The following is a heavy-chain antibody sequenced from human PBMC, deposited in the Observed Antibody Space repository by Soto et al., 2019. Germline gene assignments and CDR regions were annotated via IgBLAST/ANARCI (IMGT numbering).Heavy chain of an antibody. CDR3: ARGLSAGKGYTPDF. V-gene: IGHV3-23*01. D-gene: IGHD6-13*01. Sequence: HPGGSLRLSCAASGFTFSIFAMSWVRQAPGKGLEWVSGMGGSNDDTYYADSVKGRFTISRDNSKNTLFLQMNSLRAEDTAVYYCARGLSAGKGYTPDFWGQGSLVTVSS. CDR2: MGGSNDDT. CDR1: GFTFSIFA. J-gene: IGHJ4*02.